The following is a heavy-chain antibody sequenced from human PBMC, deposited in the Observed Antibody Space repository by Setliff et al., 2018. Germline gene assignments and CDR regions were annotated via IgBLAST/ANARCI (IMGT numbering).Heavy chain of an antibody. V-gene: IGHV4-59*01. J-gene: IGHJ6*04. Sequence: PSETLSLTCTVSGGSISSSYWSWIRQPPGKGLEWIGYIYSSGSTNNNPSLKSRATISVDTSKNQFSLKLSSVTAADTAVYYCARHALSFDSAWDVWGKGTTVTVSS. CDR2: IYSSGST. D-gene: IGHD3-9*01. CDR1: GGSISSSY. CDR3: ARHALSFDSAWDV.